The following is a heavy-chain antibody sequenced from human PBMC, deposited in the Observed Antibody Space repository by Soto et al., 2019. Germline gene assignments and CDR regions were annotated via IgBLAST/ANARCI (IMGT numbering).Heavy chain of an antibody. Sequence: PGESLKISCKGSGYSFTSYWIGWVRQMPGKGLEWMGIIYPGDSDTKYSPSFQGQVTLSADKSISTAYLQWSSLKASDTSMYYCARPNYYDSGSYYFDIWGQGTMVTVSS. CDR3: ARPNYYDSGSYYFDI. CDR1: GYSFTSYW. D-gene: IGHD3-10*01. J-gene: IGHJ3*02. V-gene: IGHV5-51*01. CDR2: IYPGDSDT.